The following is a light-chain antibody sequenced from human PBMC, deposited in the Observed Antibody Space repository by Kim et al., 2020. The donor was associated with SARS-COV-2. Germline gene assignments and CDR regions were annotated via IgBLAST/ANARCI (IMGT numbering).Light chain of an antibody. CDR3: LQHNSYPWT. CDR1: QGISNH. Sequence: DIQMTQSPSSMSASVGDRVTITCRASQGISNHLAWFQQKTGKVPNRLIYAASSMQSGVASRFIGSGSGTEFTLTISSLQPEDFATYYCLQHNSYPWTFGQGTKVDIK. J-gene: IGKJ1*01. CDR2: AAS. V-gene: IGKV1-17*03.